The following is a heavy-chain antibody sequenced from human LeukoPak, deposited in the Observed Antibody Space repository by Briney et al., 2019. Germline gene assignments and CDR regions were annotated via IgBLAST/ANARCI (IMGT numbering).Heavy chain of an antibody. CDR2: ISYDGSNK. CDR1: GFTFSSYG. Sequence: PGGSLRLSCAASGFTFSSYGMHWVRQAPGKGLEWVSVISYDGSNKYYADSVKGRFTISRDNSKNTLYLQMNSLRAEDTAVYYCATGYYDSSGYYYVGLLGYWGQGTLVTVSS. J-gene: IGHJ4*02. V-gene: IGHV3-30*19. D-gene: IGHD3-22*01. CDR3: ATGYYDSSGYYYVGLLGY.